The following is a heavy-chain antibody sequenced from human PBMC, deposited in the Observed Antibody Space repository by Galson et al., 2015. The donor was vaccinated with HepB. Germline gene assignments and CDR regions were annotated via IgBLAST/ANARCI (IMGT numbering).Heavy chain of an antibody. V-gene: IGHV4-61*02. CDR1: GGSISSGSYY. CDR3: ARAGLGPNRGYYYYGMDV. D-gene: IGHD3-10*01. Sequence: TLSLTCTVSGGSISSGSYYWSWIRQPAGKGLEWIGRIYTSGSTNYNPSLKSRVTISVDTSKNQFSLKLSSVTAADTAVDYCARAGLGPNRGYYYYGMDVWGQGTTVTVSS. CDR2: IYTSGST. J-gene: IGHJ6*02.